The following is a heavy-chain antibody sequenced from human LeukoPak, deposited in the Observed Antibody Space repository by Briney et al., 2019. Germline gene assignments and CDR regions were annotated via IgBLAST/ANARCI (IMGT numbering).Heavy chain of an antibody. CDR3: ARSSAYYYDSSGYYQDY. CDR1: GYTFTSYY. CDR2: IIPIFGTA. D-gene: IGHD3-22*01. V-gene: IGHV1-69*05. Sequence: SVKVSCKASGYTFTSYYMHWVRQAPGQGLEWMGRIIPIFGTANYAQKFQGRVTITTDESTSTAYMELSSLRSEDTAVYYCARSSAYYYDSSGYYQDYWGQGTLVTVSS. J-gene: IGHJ4*02.